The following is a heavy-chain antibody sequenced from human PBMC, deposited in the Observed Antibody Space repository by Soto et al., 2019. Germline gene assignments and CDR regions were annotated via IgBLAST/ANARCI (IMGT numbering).Heavy chain of an antibody. CDR3: ARGGGGNY. CDR1: GGSFSGYY. Sequence: QVQLQQWGAGLLKPSETLSLTCAVYGGSFSGYYWSWIRQPPGKGLEWIGEINHSGSTNYNPSLISXVXTSVDTSKHPFSLKLSSVPAAATAVYYCARGGGGNYWGQGTLVTVSS. J-gene: IGHJ4*02. D-gene: IGHD3-10*01. CDR2: INHSGST. V-gene: IGHV4-34*01.